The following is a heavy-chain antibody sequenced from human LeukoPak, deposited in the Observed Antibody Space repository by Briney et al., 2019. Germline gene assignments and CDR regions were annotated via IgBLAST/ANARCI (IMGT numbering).Heavy chain of an antibody. D-gene: IGHD1-1*01. CDR1: GYTFTGYY. J-gene: IGHJ5*02. CDR3: ARTGPGRANWFDP. V-gene: IGHV1-2*02. Sequence: ASVQVSCKSSGYTFTGYYMHWVRQARGQGLEWMGWINPNSGGTNYAQKFQGRVTMTRDTSISTAYMELSRLRSDDTAVYYCARTGPGRANWFDPWGQGTLVTVSS. CDR2: INPNSGGT.